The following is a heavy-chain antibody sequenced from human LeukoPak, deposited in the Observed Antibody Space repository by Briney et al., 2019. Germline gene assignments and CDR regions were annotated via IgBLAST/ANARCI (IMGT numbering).Heavy chain of an antibody. CDR3: LRRHRSAMVATNRIAVAKYYFYY. Sequence: SETLSLTCAVYGGSFSGYYWSWIRQPPGKGLEWVGEINHSGSTNYNPSLKSRVTISVDTSKNQFSLKLSSVTAADTGVYFFLRRHRSAMVATNRIAVAKYYFYYWGQRTLVTAS. J-gene: IGHJ4*02. CDR2: INHSGST. V-gene: IGHV4-34*01. D-gene: IGHD6-19*01. CDR1: GGSFSGYY.